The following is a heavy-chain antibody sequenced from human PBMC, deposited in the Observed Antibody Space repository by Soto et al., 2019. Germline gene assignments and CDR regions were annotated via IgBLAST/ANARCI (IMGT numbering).Heavy chain of an antibody. V-gene: IGHV4-39*01. CDR3: ARQGCSGCSCYPGWFDP. Sequence: QLQLQESGPGLVKPSETLSLTCTVSGGSISSSSYYWGWIRQPPGKGLEWIGSIYYSGSTYYNPSLKSRVTISVDTSKNQFSVKLSSVSVADTAVYYCARQGCSGCSCYPGWFDPWGQGSLVTVSS. CDR1: GGSISSSSYY. J-gene: IGHJ5*02. CDR2: IYYSGST. D-gene: IGHD2-15*01.